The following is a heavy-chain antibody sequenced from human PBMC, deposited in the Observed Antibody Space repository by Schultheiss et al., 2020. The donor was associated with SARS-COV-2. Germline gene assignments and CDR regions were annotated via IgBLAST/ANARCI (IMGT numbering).Heavy chain of an antibody. CDR1: GFTFSSYA. D-gene: IGHD1-26*01. CDR2: ISWNSGSI. CDR3: ARDRVPQWVVGAHWFDP. V-gene: IGHV3-9*01. Sequence: GGSLRLSCAASGFTFSSYAMHWVRQAPGKGLEWVSGISWNSGSIGYADSVKGRFTISRDNAKNSLYLQMNSLRAEDTAVYYCARDRVPQWVVGAHWFDPWGQGTLVTVSS. J-gene: IGHJ5*02.